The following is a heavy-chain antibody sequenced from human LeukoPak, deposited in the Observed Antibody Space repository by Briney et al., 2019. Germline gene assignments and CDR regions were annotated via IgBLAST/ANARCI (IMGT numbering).Heavy chain of an antibody. CDR1: GGSISSYY. Sequence: KSSETLSLTCTVSGGSISSYYWSWIRQPPGKGLEWIGYIYYSGSTNYNPSLKSRVTISVDTSKNQFSLKLSSVTAADTAVYYCAREATPGDYGDYAGPFDYWGQGTLVTVSS. J-gene: IGHJ4*02. V-gene: IGHV4-59*01. CDR3: AREATPGDYGDYAGPFDY. D-gene: IGHD4-17*01. CDR2: IYYSGST.